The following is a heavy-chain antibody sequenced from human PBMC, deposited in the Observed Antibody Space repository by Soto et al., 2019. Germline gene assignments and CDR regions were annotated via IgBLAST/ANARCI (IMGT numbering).Heavy chain of an antibody. D-gene: IGHD2-15*01. CDR1: GYNFAGYW. CDR2: IYPSDSDT. J-gene: IGHJ5*02. CDR3: AREGGYCSGGSCYWRDRQWFDP. Sequence: GESLKISCKGSGYNFAGYWIAWVRQMPGKGLELMGIIYPSDSDTRYRPSFQGQVTISADKSISSAYLQWRSLRSDDTAVYYCAREGGYCSGGSCYWRDRQWFDPWGQGTLVTVSS. V-gene: IGHV5-51*01.